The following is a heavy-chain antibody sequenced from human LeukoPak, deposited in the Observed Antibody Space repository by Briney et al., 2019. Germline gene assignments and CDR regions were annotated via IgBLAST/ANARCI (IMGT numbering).Heavy chain of an antibody. Sequence: GGSLRLSCAASGPTFSSDGMSWVRQAPGKGLEWVAVISGSGGTTYYADSVKGRFTISRDNSKKTLYLQMSSLGADDTAVYFRAKSIEGVVRGTYYYYSYMDVWGKGTTVTVSS. V-gene: IGHV3-23*01. CDR1: GPTFSSDG. CDR3: AKSIEGVVRGTYYYYSYMDV. D-gene: IGHD3-3*01. CDR2: ISGSGGTT. J-gene: IGHJ6*03.